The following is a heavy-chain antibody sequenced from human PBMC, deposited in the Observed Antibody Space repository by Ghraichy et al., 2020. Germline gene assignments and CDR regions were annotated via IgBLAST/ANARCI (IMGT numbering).Heavy chain of an antibody. Sequence: ASVKVSCKASGYIFTDYYIHWVRQAPGQGLEWMGWINPTSGSANYAQNFQDRVTMTRDTSISTAYMELSSLRFDDTAVYYCARGGREIYHYYYFMDVWGKGTTVTVAS. CDR2: INPTSGSA. J-gene: IGHJ6*03. D-gene: IGHD5-24*01. CDR3: ARGGREIYHYYYFMDV. CDR1: GYIFTDYY. V-gene: IGHV1-2*02.